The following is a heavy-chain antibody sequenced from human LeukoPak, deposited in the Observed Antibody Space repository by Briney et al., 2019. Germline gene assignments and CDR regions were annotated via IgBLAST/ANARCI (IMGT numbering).Heavy chain of an antibody. V-gene: IGHV4-39*01. Sequence: PSETLSLTCTVSGGSISSSSYYWGWIRQPPGKGLEWIGSIYYSGSTYYNPSLKSRVTISVDTSKNQFSLKLSSVTAADTAVYYCASLNSGYYYGNWFDPWGQGTLVTVSS. D-gene: IGHD3-22*01. CDR2: IYYSGST. CDR3: ASLNSGYYYGNWFDP. J-gene: IGHJ5*02. CDR1: GGSISSSSYY.